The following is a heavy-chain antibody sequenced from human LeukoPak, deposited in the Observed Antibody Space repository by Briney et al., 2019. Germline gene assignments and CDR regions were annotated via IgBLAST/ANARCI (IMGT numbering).Heavy chain of an antibody. V-gene: IGHV3-7*01. CDR3: AGNYYDSSGLVVY. J-gene: IGHJ4*02. CDR1: GFTFSSYW. Sequence: GGSLRLSCAASGFTFSSYWMSWVRQAPGKGLEWVANIKQDGSEKYYVDSVKGRFTISRDNAKNSLYLQMNSLRAEDTAVYYCAGNYYDSSGLVVYWGQGTLVTVSS. CDR2: IKQDGSEK. D-gene: IGHD3-22*01.